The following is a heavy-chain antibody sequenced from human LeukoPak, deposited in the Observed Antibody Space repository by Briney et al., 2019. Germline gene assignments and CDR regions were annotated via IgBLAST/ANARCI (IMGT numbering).Heavy chain of an antibody. CDR2: IQYDGSNE. CDR1: GFTFSSYG. CDR3: AKDGQPGFRGWHLPYYFDY. J-gene: IGHJ4*02. Sequence: GGSLRLSCAASGFTFSSYGIHWVRQAPGKGLEWVAFIQYDGSNEYYADSVKGRFTVSRDNSKYTVYLHMNSLRAEDTAVYYCAKDGQPGFRGWHLPYYFDYWGQGTLVTVSS. D-gene: IGHD6-19*01. V-gene: IGHV3-30*02.